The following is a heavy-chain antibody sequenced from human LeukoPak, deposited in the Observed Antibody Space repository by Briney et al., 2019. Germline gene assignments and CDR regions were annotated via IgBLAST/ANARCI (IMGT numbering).Heavy chain of an antibody. Sequence: GGSLRLSCAASGFTFSDYSFTWVRQAPGKGLEWVSSISSSSYYIYYADSVRGRFTVSRDNAKNSLYLQMDSLRAEDTAVYYCARVVLVRKVINRPIDYWGQGTLVTVSS. D-gene: IGHD3-10*01. CDR1: GFTFSDYS. V-gene: IGHV3-21*01. CDR3: ARVVLVRKVINRPIDY. J-gene: IGHJ4*01. CDR2: ISSSSYYI.